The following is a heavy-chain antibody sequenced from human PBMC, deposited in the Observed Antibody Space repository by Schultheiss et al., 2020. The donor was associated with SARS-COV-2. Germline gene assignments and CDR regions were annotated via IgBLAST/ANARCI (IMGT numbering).Heavy chain of an antibody. CDR1: GGSISSGGYY. J-gene: IGHJ6*02. D-gene: IGHD5-12*01. CDR3: ARDLGGYDSLYYYYGMDV. Sequence: SQTLSLTCAVSGGSISSGGYYWSWIRQPPGKGLEWIGYIYYSGSTYYNPSLKSRVTISVDTSKNQFSLKLSSVTAADTAVYYCARDLGGYDSLYYYYGMDVWGQGTTVTVSS. CDR2: IYYSGST. V-gene: IGHV4-31*11.